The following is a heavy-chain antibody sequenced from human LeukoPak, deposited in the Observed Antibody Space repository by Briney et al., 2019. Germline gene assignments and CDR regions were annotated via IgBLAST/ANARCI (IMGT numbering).Heavy chain of an antibody. D-gene: IGHD3-22*01. CDR2: INPNSGGT. J-gene: IGHJ4*02. V-gene: IGHV1-2*02. Sequence: GASVKVSCEASGYTFTGYYMHWVRQAPGQGLEWMGWINPNSGGTNYAQKFQGRVTMTRDTSISTAYMELSRLRSDDTAVYYCGYDSSGYHYFDYWGQGTLVTVSS. CDR1: GYTFTGYY. CDR3: GYDSSGYHYFDY.